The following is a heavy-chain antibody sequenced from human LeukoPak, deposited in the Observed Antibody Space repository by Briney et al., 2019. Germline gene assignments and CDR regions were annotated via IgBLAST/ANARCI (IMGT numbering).Heavy chain of an antibody. Sequence: SETLSLTCAVYGGSFSGYYWSWIRQPPGKGLEWIGEINHSGSTNYNPSLKSRVTISVDTSKNQFSLNLRSVTAADTAVYYCARVQRTEEGGYSYYYIDVWGKGTTVTVSS. CDR3: ARVQRTEEGGYSYYYIDV. CDR1: GGSFSGYY. D-gene: IGHD1-26*01. J-gene: IGHJ6*03. CDR2: INHSGST. V-gene: IGHV4-34*01.